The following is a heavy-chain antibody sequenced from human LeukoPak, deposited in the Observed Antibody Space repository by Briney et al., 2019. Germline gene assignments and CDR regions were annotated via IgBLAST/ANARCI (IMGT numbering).Heavy chain of an antibody. CDR1: GGSISSSSYY. Sequence: SETLSLTCTVSGGSISSSSYYWGWIRQPPGKGLEWIGSIYYSGSTYYNPSLKSRVTISVDTSKNQFSLKLSSVTAADTAVCYCARVNNFWSGYPAPNWFDPWGQGTLVTVSS. CDR3: ARVNNFWSGYPAPNWFDP. CDR2: IYYSGST. V-gene: IGHV4-39*01. J-gene: IGHJ5*02. D-gene: IGHD3-3*01.